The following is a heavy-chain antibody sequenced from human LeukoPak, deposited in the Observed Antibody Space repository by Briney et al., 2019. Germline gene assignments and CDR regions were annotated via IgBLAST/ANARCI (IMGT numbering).Heavy chain of an antibody. CDR2: IYAGSST. J-gene: IGHJ4*02. Sequence: GGSLRLSCAASGFTVSGNYMSWVRQPPGKGLEWVSIIYAGSSTYYADSVKGRFTISRDNSNNTLFLQMNSLRAEDTAVYYCAREGYRLPFDYWGQGTLVTVSS. D-gene: IGHD5-18*01. CDR3: AREGYRLPFDY. V-gene: IGHV3-66*01. CDR1: GFTVSGNY.